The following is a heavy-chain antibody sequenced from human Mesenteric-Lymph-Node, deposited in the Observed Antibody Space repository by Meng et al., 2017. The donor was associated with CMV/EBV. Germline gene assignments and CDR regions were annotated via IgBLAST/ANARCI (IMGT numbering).Heavy chain of an antibody. Sequence: ASVKVSCKASGYTFTGYYMHWVRQAPGQGLEWMGWINPDSGDTNYAQNFQGRVTMTRDTSISTAYMELSRLASDDTAVYYCAKDPYYDFWSGYYYFDYWGQGTLVTVSS. CDR2: INPDSGDT. CDR3: AKDPYYDFWSGYYYFDY. D-gene: IGHD3-3*01. V-gene: IGHV1-2*02. CDR1: GYTFTGYY. J-gene: IGHJ4*02.